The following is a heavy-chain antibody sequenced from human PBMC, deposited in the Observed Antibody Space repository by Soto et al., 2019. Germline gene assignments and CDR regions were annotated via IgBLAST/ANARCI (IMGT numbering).Heavy chain of an antibody. CDR3: TRQLSIAADGYYFDY. V-gene: IGHV3-73*02. J-gene: IGHJ4*02. CDR1: GFTFSGSA. Sequence: EVQLVESGGGLVQPGGSLKLSCAASGFTFSGSAMHWVRQASGKGLEWVGRIRSKANSYATAYAASVKGRFTISRDDSKNTAYLQMNSLKTEDTAVYYCTRQLSIAADGYYFDYWGQGTLVTVSS. D-gene: IGHD6-13*01. CDR2: IRSKANSYAT.